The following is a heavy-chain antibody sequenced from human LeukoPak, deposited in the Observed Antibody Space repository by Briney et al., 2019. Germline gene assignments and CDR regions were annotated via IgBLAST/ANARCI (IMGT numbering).Heavy chain of an antibody. Sequence: GGSLRLSCAASGFTFSSFSMNWVRQAPGKGLEWVSYISSSSGTIYYADSVKGRFTISRDNAKNSLYLQMNSLRAEDTAVYYCARDWDYGDFDYWGQGTLVTVSS. CDR3: ARDWDYGDFDY. CDR2: ISSSSGTI. CDR1: GFTFSSFS. J-gene: IGHJ4*02. V-gene: IGHV3-48*04. D-gene: IGHD4-17*01.